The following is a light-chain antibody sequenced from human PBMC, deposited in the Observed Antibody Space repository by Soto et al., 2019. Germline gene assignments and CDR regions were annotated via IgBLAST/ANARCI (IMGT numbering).Light chain of an antibody. V-gene: IGKV1-5*01. J-gene: IGKJ1*01. Sequence: DNQMTQSPSTLSASVGDRVTITCRASQSISNWLAWYQQKPGTAPKVLIYHASNLQSGVPSRFSGSGSGTEFTLTISSLQSEDFAVYYCQQYNNWPPWTFGQGTKVDIK. CDR3: QQYNNWPPWT. CDR1: QSISNW. CDR2: HAS.